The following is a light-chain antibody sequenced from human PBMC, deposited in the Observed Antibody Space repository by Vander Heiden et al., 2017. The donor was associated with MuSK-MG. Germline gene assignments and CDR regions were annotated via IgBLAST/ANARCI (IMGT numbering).Light chain of an antibody. J-gene: IGKJ1*01. V-gene: IGKV3-20*01. Sequence: EIVLTQSPGTLSLSPGESATLSCRASQSVSSSYLAWYQQKPGQAPRLLIYGASSRATGIPDRFSGSGSGTDFTLTISRLEPEDFAVYYCQQDGSSPRTFGQGTKVEIK. CDR3: QQDGSSPRT. CDR2: GAS. CDR1: QSVSSSY.